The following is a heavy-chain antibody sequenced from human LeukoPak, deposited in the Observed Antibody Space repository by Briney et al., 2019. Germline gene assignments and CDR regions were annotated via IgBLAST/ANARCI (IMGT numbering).Heavy chain of an antibody. J-gene: IGHJ6*03. D-gene: IGHD3-22*01. CDR3: ARDFYDSSGYYDYYYYYMDV. Sequence: SETLSLTCTVSGGSISTYYWSWIRQPPGKGLEWIGYIYHSGSTNYNPSLKSRVTISVDTSKNQFSLKLSSVTAADTAVYYCARDFYDSSGYYDYYYYYMDVWGKGTTVTISS. CDR2: IYHSGST. CDR1: GGSISTYY. V-gene: IGHV4-59*12.